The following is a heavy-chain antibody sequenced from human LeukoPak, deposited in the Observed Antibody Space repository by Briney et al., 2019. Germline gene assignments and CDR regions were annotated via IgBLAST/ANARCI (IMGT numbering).Heavy chain of an antibody. J-gene: IGHJ3*02. CDR3: VREDNAFNI. Sequence: GGSLRLPCVASGFTFSTDFMHWIRQAPGEGLMWVSRISGDETYTNYADSVKGRFTISRDNAKNTLYLQMNSLRAEDTAIYYCVREDNAFNIWGQGTLVTVSS. CDR1: GFTFSTDF. CDR2: ISGDETYT. V-gene: IGHV3-74*01.